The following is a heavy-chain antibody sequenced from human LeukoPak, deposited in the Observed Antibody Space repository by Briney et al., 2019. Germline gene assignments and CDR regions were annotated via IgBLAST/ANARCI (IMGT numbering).Heavy chain of an antibody. CDR2: INHSGST. CDR1: GGSFSGYY. D-gene: IGHD6-13*01. Sequence: SETLSLTCAVYGGSFSGYYWSWIRQPPGKGLEWIGEINHSGSTNYNPSLKSRVTISVDTSKNQFSLKLSSVTAADTAVYYCARAIAAAGNGYWGQGTLVTVSS. CDR3: ARAIAAAGNGY. J-gene: IGHJ4*02. V-gene: IGHV4-34*01.